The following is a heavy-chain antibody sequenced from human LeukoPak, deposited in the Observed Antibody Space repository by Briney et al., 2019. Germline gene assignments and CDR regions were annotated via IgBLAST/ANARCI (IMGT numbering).Heavy chain of an antibody. CDR1: GFTFSSYV. J-gene: IGHJ6*03. Sequence: GGSLRLSCAASGFTFSSYVMHWVRQAPGKGLEYVSVISSNGASTYYANSVKGRFTISSDNSKNTLYLQMGSLRAEDMAVYYCARSRYSYGSYYYYMDVWGKGTTVTVSS. CDR2: ISSNGAST. D-gene: IGHD5-18*01. V-gene: IGHV3-64*01. CDR3: ARSRYSYGSYYYYMDV.